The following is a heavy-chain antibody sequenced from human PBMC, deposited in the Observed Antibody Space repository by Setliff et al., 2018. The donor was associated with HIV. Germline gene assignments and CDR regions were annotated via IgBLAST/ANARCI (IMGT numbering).Heavy chain of an antibody. J-gene: IGHJ4*02. Sequence: QPGGSLRLSCAASGFTFSSYEMNWVRQAPGKGLEWVSYISSSGSTIYYADSVKGRFTISKDISNNTLYLLMNTLKAEDTAVYSCANVIASSGYYGYYFDYWGQGSLVAVST. CDR1: GFTFSSYE. CDR2: ISSSGSTI. CDR3: ANVIASSGYYGYYFDY. V-gene: IGHV3-48*03. D-gene: IGHD3-22*01.